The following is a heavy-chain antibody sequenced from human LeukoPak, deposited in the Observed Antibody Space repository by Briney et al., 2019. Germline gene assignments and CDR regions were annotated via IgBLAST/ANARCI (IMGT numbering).Heavy chain of an antibody. CDR3: ARGGLRYFDWLSY. V-gene: IGHV3-30-3*01. CDR2: ISHDDNKI. CDR1: GFTFSTYA. J-gene: IGHJ4*02. D-gene: IGHD3-9*01. Sequence: GGSLRLSCAASGFTFSTYAMYWVRQVPGKGLEWVAVISHDDNKIYYADAVKGRFTISRDNSKNTLHLQMSSLRAEDTAVYYCARGGLRYFDWLSYWGQGTLVTVSS.